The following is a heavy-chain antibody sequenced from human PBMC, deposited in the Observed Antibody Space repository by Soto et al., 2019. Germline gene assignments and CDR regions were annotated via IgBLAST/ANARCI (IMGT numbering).Heavy chain of an antibody. D-gene: IGHD3-9*01. CDR2: IYYSGST. CDR3: ARASYYDILAEPAGFDY. Sequence: SETLSLTCTVSGRSISSGGYYWSWIRQHPGKGLEWIGYIYYSGSTYYNPSLKSRVTISVDTSKNQFSLKLSSVTAADTAVYYCARASYYDILAEPAGFDYWGQGTLVTVSS. CDR1: GRSISSGGYY. J-gene: IGHJ4*02. V-gene: IGHV4-31*03.